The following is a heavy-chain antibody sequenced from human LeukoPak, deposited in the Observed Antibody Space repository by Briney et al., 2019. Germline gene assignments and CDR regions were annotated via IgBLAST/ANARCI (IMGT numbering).Heavy chain of an antibody. D-gene: IGHD5-12*01. V-gene: IGHV4-39*01. CDR2: IYNSANT. J-gene: IGHJ3*02. CDR3: ARHSRSGYIGYENAFDI. Sequence: PSETLSLTCTVSGDSISSSSYCWDWIRQPPGKGLEWIGNIYNSANTHYNPSLKTRIAMSVDTSKNQFSLELNSVTAADTGIYYCARHSRSGYIGYENAFDIWGQGTMVTVSS. CDR1: GDSISSSSYC.